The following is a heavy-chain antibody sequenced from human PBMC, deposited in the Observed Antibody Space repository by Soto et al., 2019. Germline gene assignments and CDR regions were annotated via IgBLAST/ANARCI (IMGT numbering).Heavy chain of an antibody. CDR2: FDPEDGET. D-gene: IGHD3-10*01. V-gene: IGHV1-24*01. Sequence: QVQLVQSGAEVKKPGASVKVSCKVSGYTLTELSMHWVRQAPGKGLEWMGGFDPEDGETIYAQKFQGRVTXTXXTSTDTAYMELSSLRSEDTAVYYCATGVMVSGMDVWGQGTTVTVSS. CDR3: ATGVMVSGMDV. CDR1: GYTLTELS. J-gene: IGHJ6*02.